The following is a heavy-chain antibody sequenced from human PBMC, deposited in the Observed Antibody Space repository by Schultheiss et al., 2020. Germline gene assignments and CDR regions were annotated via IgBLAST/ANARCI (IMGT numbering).Heavy chain of an antibody. CDR2: ISGSGGST. D-gene: IGHD6-13*01. CDR1: GFTVNSNS. CDR3: TTDHAGIAAAANFDY. V-gene: IGHV3-23*01. Sequence: GGSLRLSCAASGFTVNSNSMNWVRQAPGKGLEWVSAISGSGGSTYYADSVKGLFTISRDNAKNSLYLQMNSLKTEDTAVYYCTTDHAGIAAAANFDYWGQGTLVTVSS. J-gene: IGHJ4*02.